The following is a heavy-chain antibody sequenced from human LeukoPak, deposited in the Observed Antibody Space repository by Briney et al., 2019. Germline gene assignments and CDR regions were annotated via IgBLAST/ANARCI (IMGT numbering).Heavy chain of an antibody. CDR1: GGTFSSYA. CDR3: ARRFGGFWSGFDY. CDR2: IIPIFGTA. V-gene: IGHV1-69*13. J-gene: IGHJ4*02. Sequence: SVKVSCKASGGTFSSYAISWVRQAPGQGLEWMGGIIPIFGTANYAQKFQGRLTIIADDSTSTAYMELSSLRSEDTAVYYCARRFGGFWSGFDYWGQGTLVAVSS. D-gene: IGHD3-3*01.